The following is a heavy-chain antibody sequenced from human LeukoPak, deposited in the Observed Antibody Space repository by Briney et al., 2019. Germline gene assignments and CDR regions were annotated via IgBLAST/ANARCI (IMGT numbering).Heavy chain of an antibody. Sequence: SETLSLTCTVSGGSMNNYYWTWIRQPPGEGLEWIAYIFYSGSTNYNPSLNSRVTISVDTSRNQFSLKLNSVTAADTAVYYCARLRGNYFPDYWGQGTLVTASS. V-gene: IGHV4-59*01. CDR3: ARLRGNYFPDY. J-gene: IGHJ4*02. CDR2: IFYSGST. CDR1: GGSMNNYY. D-gene: IGHD2/OR15-2a*01.